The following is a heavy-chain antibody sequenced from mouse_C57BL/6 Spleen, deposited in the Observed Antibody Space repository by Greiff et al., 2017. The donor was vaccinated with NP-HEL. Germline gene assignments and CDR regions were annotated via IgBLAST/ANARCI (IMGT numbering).Heavy chain of an antibody. CDR2: IDPETGGT. D-gene: IGHD2-5*01. J-gene: IGHJ2*01. V-gene: IGHV1-15*01. CDR3: TAYYSKGYYFDY. Sequence: LQESGAELVRPGASVTLSCKASGYTFTDYEMHWVKQTPVHGLEWIGAIDPETGGTAYNQKFKGKAILTADKSSSTAYMELRSLTSEDSAVYYCTAYYSKGYYFDYWGQGTTLTVSS. CDR1: GYTFTDYE.